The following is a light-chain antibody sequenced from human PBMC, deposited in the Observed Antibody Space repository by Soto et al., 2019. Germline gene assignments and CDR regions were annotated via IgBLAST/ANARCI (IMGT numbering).Light chain of an antibody. CDR2: AAS. V-gene: IGKV1-39*01. Sequence: DIRLTQSPFSLSASVGDRVTISCRASQDISTYLMWYQQKPGKDPNLLIYAASSLQTGVPSRFSGSGSGTEFTLTISSLQPEDFATYYCQQSDTTPRSFGQGTKVEIK. J-gene: IGKJ1*01. CDR1: QDISTY. CDR3: QQSDTTPRS.